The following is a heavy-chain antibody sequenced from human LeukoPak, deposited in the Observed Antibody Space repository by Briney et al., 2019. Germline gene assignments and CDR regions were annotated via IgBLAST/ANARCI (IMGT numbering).Heavy chain of an antibody. CDR1: GFTFSSYY. CDR3: ARDPRGSEYSHFGS. V-gene: IGHV3-7*01. D-gene: IGHD2/OR15-2a*01. CDR2: IHQDGNEK. J-gene: IGHJ4*02. Sequence: PGGSLRLSCAASGFTFSSYYMSWVRQTPGEGLEWVANIHQDGNEKNYSVSVKGRFTISRDNAKNLLYLQMNSLRGDDTGVYYCARDPRGSEYSHFGSWGQGTLVSVSS.